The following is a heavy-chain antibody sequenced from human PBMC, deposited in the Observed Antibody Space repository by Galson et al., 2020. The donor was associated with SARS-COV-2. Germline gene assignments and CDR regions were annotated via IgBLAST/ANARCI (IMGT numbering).Heavy chain of an antibody. CDR2: INHSGST. V-gene: IGHV4-34*01. CDR1: GGSFSDYY. J-gene: IGHJ6*03. CDR3: ARSRQDVTMIVVAITAYYHYMDV. D-gene: IGHD3-22*01. Sequence: SQTLSLTCAVYGGSFSDYYWNWIRQSPGKGLAWIGEINHSGSTKSSPSLKSRVTIAVDTSKNQFSLKLTSMTAADTAVYYCARSRQDVTMIVVAITAYYHYMDVWSKGTTVTISS.